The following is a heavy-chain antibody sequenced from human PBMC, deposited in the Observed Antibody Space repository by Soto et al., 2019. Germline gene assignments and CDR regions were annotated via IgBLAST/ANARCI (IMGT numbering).Heavy chain of an antibody. CDR2: INHSGST. J-gene: IGHJ5*02. CDR3: ARSGIAAAGKGWFDP. Sequence: SETLSLTCAVYGGSFSGYYWSWIRQPPGKGLEWIGEINHSGSTNYNPSLKSRVTISVDTSKNQFSLKLSSVTAADTAVYYCARSGIAAAGKGWFDPWGQGTLVTVSS. D-gene: IGHD6-13*01. CDR1: GGSFSGYY. V-gene: IGHV4-34*01.